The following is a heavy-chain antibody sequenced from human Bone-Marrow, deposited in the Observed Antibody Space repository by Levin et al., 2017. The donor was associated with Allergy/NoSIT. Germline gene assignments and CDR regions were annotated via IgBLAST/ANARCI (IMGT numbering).Heavy chain of an antibody. Sequence: LSLTCAASGFSFSSYPIHWVRQTPGKGLEWVAVITHDGANGYFADSVKGRSTISRDNSKNTLHMQVNNVGVDDTAVYYCAFHLGTSSTYTFDYWGQGTLVTVSS. CDR3: AFHLGTSSTYTFDY. V-gene: IGHV3-30-3*01. CDR2: ITHDGANG. D-gene: IGHD6-6*01. CDR1: GFSFSSYP. J-gene: IGHJ4*02.